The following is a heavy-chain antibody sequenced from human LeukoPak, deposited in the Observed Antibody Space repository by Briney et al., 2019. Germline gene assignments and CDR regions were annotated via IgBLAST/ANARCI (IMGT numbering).Heavy chain of an antibody. CDR3: ARSYCSRSRCQSSIQLCGDAFDL. CDR2: ITTNDTVK. V-gene: IGHV3-11*04. J-gene: IGHJ3*01. CDR1: GFDFNDYY. D-gene: IGHD2-2*01. Sequence: PGGSLRLSCTVSGFDFNDYYMTWIRQAPGKGLEWVSYITTNDTVKYYADSVRGRFTVSRDHANNSLYLHMNTLRPEDTAVYFCARSYCSRSRCQSSIQLCGDAFDLWGQGKMVAVSS.